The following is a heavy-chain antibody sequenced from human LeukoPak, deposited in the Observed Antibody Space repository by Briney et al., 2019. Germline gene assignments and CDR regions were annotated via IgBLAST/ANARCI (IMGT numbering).Heavy chain of an antibody. CDR3: ARGRDVDA. Sequence: GGSLRLSCAASGFTFSSYAMHWVRQAPGKGLEWVANENQDGSEIYYVDSVKGRFIMSRDNTKNSFYLQMSSLRVEDTAVYYCARGRDVDAWGQGTLVTVSS. CDR1: GFTFSSYA. J-gene: IGHJ4*02. D-gene: IGHD2-21*01. V-gene: IGHV3-7*03. CDR2: ENQDGSEI.